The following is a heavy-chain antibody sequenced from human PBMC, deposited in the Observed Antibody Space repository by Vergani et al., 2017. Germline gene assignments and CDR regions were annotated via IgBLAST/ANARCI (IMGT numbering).Heavy chain of an antibody. V-gene: IGHV1-69*02. CDR3: LYYYDSSCYYPDASLYYYGMDV. D-gene: IGHD3-22*01. J-gene: IGHJ6*02. CDR1: GGTFSSYT. Sequence: QVQLVQSGAEVKKPGSSVKVSCKASGGTFSSYTISWVRQAPGQGLEWMGRIIPILGIANYAQKFQGRVTITADESTSTAYMELSSLRSEDTAVYYCLYYYDSSCYYPDASLYYYGMDVWGQGTTVTVSS. CDR2: IIPILGIA.